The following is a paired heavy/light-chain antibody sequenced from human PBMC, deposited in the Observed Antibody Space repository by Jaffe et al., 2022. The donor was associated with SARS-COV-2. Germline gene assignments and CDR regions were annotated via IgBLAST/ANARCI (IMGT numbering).Heavy chain of an antibody. CDR1: GFTFSRYA. J-gene: IGHJ6*02. CDR3: AKDLGAPGWMYGMDV. V-gene: IGHV3-23*01. CDR2: ISGSGSTT. D-gene: IGHD1-26*01. Sequence: EVQLLESGGGLVQPGGSLRLSCAASGFTFSRYAMRWVRQAPGKGLEWVSTISGSGSTTKYADSVKGRFTISRDNSKNSLYLQMNSLRAEDTAVYYCAKDLGAPGWMYGMDVWGQGTSVTVSS.
Light chain of an antibody. CDR3: SSYTSSYTLV. CDR1: SSDVGGYNY. CDR2: EVS. Sequence: QSALTQPASVSGSPGQSVTISCTGTSSDVGGYNYVSWYQQHPGKAPKLMIYEVSNRPSGVSNRFSGSKSGNTASLTISGLQAEDEADYYCSSYTSSYTLVFGGGTKLTVL. V-gene: IGLV2-14*01. J-gene: IGLJ2*01.